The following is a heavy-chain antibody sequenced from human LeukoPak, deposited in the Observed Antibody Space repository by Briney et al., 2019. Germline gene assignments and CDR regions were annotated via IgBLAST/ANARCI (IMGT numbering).Heavy chain of an antibody. CDR2: ISSGSTSV. V-gene: IGHV3-48*02. J-gene: IGHJ4*02. CDR1: GFIFSNYN. CDR3: ARDRTGDYFDS. D-gene: IGHD1-14*01. Sequence: GGSLRLSCAASGFIFSNYNMNWVRQAPGKGLEWVSYISSGSTSVYYADSVKGRFTVSRDNAKNSLYLQINSLRDEDTAVYFCARDRTGDYFDSWGQGTLVTVS.